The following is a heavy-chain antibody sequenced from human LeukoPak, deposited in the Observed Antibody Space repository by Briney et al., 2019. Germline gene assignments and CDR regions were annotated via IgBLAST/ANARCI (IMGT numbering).Heavy chain of an antibody. Sequence: GGSLRLSCAVSGFTFSSYGMHWVRQAPGKGLEWVAVISYDGSNKYYADSVKGRFTISRDNSKNTLYLQMNSLRAEDTAVYYCATSSRILYREGMDVWGQGTTVTVSS. V-gene: IGHV3-30*03. D-gene: IGHD2-15*01. CDR1: GFTFSSYG. J-gene: IGHJ6*02. CDR3: ATSSRILYREGMDV. CDR2: ISYDGSNK.